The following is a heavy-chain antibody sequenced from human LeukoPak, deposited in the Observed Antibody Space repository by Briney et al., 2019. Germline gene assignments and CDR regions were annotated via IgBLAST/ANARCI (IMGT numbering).Heavy chain of an antibody. J-gene: IGHJ5*02. V-gene: IGHV3-33*05. Sequence: GGSLRLSCAASGFTFSHYGMHWVRQAPGKGLEWVAVIQNDASTKNYVDSVKGRFTISRDNSKNTLFLQMNSLRAEDTAVYYCARGINWFDPWGQGTLVTVSS. CDR3: ARGINWFDP. CDR2: IQNDASTK. CDR1: GFTFSHYG.